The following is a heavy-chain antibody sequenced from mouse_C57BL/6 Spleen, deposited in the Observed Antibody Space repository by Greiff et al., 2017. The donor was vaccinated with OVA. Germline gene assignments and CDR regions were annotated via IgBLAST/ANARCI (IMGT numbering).Heavy chain of an antibody. Sequence: QVQLQQSGAELVKPGASVKISCKASGYAFSSYWMNWVKQRPGKGLEWIGQIYPGDGDTNYNGKFKGKATLTADKSSSTAYMQLSSLTSEDSAVYFCASAYYYGSSPWYFDVWGTGTTVTVSS. J-gene: IGHJ1*03. D-gene: IGHD1-1*01. CDR2: IYPGDGDT. V-gene: IGHV1-80*01. CDR3: ASAYYYGSSPWYFDV. CDR1: GYAFSSYW.